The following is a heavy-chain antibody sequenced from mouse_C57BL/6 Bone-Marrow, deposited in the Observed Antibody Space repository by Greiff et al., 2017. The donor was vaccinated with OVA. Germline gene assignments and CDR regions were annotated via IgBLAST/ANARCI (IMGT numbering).Heavy chain of an antibody. D-gene: IGHD1-1*01. CDR1: GYPFTSYW. V-gene: IGHV1-53*01. Sequence: VQLQQPGTELVKPGASVKLSCKASGYPFTSYWMHWVKQRPGQGLEWIGNINPSNGGTNYNEKFKSKATLTVDKSSRTAYMQLSGLTSDDAAVYYGAGYVSSYEDCFDYWGQGTTLTVSS. CDR2: INPSNGGT. CDR3: AGYVSSYEDCFDY. J-gene: IGHJ2*01.